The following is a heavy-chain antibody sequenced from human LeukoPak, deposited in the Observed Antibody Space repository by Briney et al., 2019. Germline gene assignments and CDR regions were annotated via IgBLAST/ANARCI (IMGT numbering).Heavy chain of an antibody. CDR1: GVSISSPYW. Sequence: SETLSLTCGVSGVSISSPYWWIWVRQPPEKGLEWIGEISHSGGSTYYNPSLRSRVTISMDKSMNQFSLRLNSVTAADTAVYYCARGHKVPPLLPKAWFDPWGQGTLVTVSS. V-gene: IGHV4-4*02. J-gene: IGHJ5*02. CDR2: ISHSGGST. D-gene: IGHD3-22*01. CDR3: ARGHKVPPLLPKAWFDP.